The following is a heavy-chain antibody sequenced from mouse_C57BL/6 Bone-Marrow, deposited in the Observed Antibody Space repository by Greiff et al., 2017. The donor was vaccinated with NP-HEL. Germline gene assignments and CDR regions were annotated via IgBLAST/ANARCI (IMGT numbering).Heavy chain of an antibody. CDR3: ARDEDPMKGFAY. V-gene: IGHV7-1*01. J-gene: IGHJ3*01. CDR1: GFTFSDFY. CDR2: SRNKANDYTT. Sequence: EVQGVESGGGLVQSGRSLRLSCATSGFTFSDFYMEWVRQAPGKGLEWIAASRNKANDYTTEYSASVKGRFIVSRDTSQSILYLQMNALRAEDTAIYYCARDEDPMKGFAYWGQGTLVTVSA.